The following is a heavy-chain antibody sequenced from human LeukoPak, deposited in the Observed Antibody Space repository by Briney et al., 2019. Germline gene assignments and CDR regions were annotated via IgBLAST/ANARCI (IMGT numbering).Heavy chain of an antibody. CDR2: IYYSGST. J-gene: IGHJ4*02. CDR3: AALGYSYGFDY. D-gene: IGHD5-18*01. V-gene: IGHV4-59*01. CDR1: AGSISSYY. Sequence: SETLSLTSPVAAGSISSYYWSWNRQPPEKGLEWNGYIYYSGSTNYNPSLKSRVTISVDTSKTQFSLKLSSVTAADTAVYYCAALGYSYGFDYWGQGTLVTVSS.